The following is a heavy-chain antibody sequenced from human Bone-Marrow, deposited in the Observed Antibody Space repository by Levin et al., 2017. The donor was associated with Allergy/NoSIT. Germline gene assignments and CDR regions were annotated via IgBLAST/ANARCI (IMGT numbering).Heavy chain of an antibody. V-gene: IGHV3-66*02. D-gene: IGHD7-27*01. J-gene: IGHJ4*02. CDR2: IYPTGDT. Sequence: QAGGSLRLSCAASGFPVTSTHMSWVRQAPGRGLQWVSIIYPTGDTFYAVSVRGRFTIARDNSKNTLSLHMNSLRPEDTGVYFCARVHWDRRTTEIYSFDHWGRGTLVTVSS. CDR3: ARVHWDRRTTEIYSFDH. CDR1: GFPVTSTH.